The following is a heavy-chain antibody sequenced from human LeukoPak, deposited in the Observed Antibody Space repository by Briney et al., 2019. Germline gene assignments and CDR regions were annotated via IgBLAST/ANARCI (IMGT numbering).Heavy chain of an antibody. D-gene: IGHD3-3*01. V-gene: IGHV1-24*01. J-gene: IGHJ4*02. CDR1: GYTLTELS. CDR2: FDPEDGET. Sequence: ASVKVSCKVSGYTLTELSMHWVRQAPGKGLEWMGGFDPEDGETIYAQKFQGRVTMTEDTSTSTAYMELRSLRSDDTAVYYCARGPYYDSWSGAGYWGQGTLVTVSS. CDR3: ARGPYYDSWSGAGY.